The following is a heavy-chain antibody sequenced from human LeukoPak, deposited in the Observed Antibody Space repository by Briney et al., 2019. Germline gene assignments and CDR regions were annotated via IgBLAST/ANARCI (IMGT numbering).Heavy chain of an antibody. D-gene: IGHD4-23*01. CDR1: GFTFSSYS. CDR3: ARASGGNWDGYFDL. J-gene: IGHJ2*01. V-gene: IGHV3-48*01. CDR2: ISTSSSSI. Sequence: GGSLRLSCAASGFTFSSYSMNWVRQAPGKGLEWVSYISTSSSSIYYADSVRGRFAISRDNAKNSLFLQVNSLRGEDTAVYYCARASGGNWDGYFDLWGRGTLVTVSS.